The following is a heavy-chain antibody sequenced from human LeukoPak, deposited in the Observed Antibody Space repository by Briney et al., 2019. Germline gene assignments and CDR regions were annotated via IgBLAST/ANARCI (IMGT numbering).Heavy chain of an antibody. CDR1: GYTFTSYD. CDR2: MNPNSGNT. Sequence: ASVKVSCKASGYTFTSYDINWVRQATGQGLEWMGWMNPNSGNTGYAQKFQGRVTMTRNTSISTAYMELSSLRSEDTAVYYCARAYYDISTGYFSYYYGMDVWGQGTTVTVSS. D-gene: IGHD3-9*01. V-gene: IGHV1-8*01. J-gene: IGHJ6*02. CDR3: ARAYYDISTGYFSYYYGMDV.